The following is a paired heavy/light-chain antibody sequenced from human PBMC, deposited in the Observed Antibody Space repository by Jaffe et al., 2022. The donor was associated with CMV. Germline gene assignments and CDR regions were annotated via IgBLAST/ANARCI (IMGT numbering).Light chain of an antibody. CDR2: GKN. Sequence: SSELTQDPAVSVALGQTVRITCQGDSLRSYYASWYQQKPGQAPVLVIYGKNNRPSGIPDRFSGSSSGNTASLTITGAQAEDEADYYCNSRDSSGNHLDRVFGGGTKLTVL. V-gene: IGLV3-19*01. J-gene: IGLJ3*02. CDR1: SLRSYY. CDR3: NSRDSSGNHLDRV.
Heavy chain of an antibody. D-gene: IGHD3-22*01. V-gene: IGHV4-61*01. CDR1: GGSVSSGSYY. Sequence: QVQLQESGPGLVKPSETLSLTCTVSGGSVSSGSYYWSWIRQPPGKGLEWIGYIYYSGSTNYNPSLKSRVTISVDTSKNQFSLKLSSVTAADTAVYYCARDHYYDSNPPLNGMDVWGQGTTVTVSS. CDR3: ARDHYYDSNPPLNGMDV. CDR2: IYYSGST. J-gene: IGHJ6*02.